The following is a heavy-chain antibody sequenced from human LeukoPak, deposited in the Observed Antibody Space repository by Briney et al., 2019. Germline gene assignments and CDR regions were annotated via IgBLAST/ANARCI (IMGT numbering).Heavy chain of an antibody. CDR3: ARPPSRGYSSSFEY. J-gene: IGHJ4*01. V-gene: IGHV5-51*01. CDR1: GYSFPTCW. CDR2: IYPDESNI. Sequence: GECLKISCKGSGYSFPTCWIAWVRQMPGKGLEWMGIIYPDESNIRYSPSFQGQVTISADKSISTAYLQWSSLKASDTAMYYCARPPSRGYSSSFEYWGQEPWSPSP. D-gene: IGHD2-2*03.